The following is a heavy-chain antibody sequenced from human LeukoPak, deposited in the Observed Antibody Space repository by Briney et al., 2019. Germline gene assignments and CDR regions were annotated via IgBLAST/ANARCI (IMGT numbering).Heavy chain of an antibody. J-gene: IGHJ5*02. Sequence: ASVKVSCKASGGTFSSYAISWVRQAPGQGLEWMGGIIPIFGTANYAQKFQGRVTITADKSTSTAYMELSSLRSEDTAVYYCARGTTGTTFNWFDPWGQGTLVTVSS. CDR3: ARGTTGTTFNWFDP. CDR1: GGTFSSYA. V-gene: IGHV1-69*06. CDR2: IIPIFGTA. D-gene: IGHD1-1*01.